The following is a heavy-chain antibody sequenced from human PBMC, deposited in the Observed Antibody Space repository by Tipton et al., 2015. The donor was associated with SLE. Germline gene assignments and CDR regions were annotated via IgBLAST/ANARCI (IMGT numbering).Heavy chain of an antibody. CDR1: GGSFSGYY. D-gene: IGHD4-17*01. CDR3: AGGGRTTVTTPYFYYYYGMDV. Sequence: LRLSCAVYGGSFSGYYWSWIRQPPGKGLEWIGEINHSGSTNHNPSLKSRVTISVDTSKNQFSLKLSSVTAADTAVYYCAGGGRTTVTTPYFYYYYGMDVWGQGTTVTVSS. V-gene: IGHV4-34*01. J-gene: IGHJ6*02. CDR2: INHSGST.